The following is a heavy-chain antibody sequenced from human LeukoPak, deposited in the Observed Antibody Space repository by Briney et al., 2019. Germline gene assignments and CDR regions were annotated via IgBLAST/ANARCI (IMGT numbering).Heavy chain of an antibody. D-gene: IGHD2-21*01. Sequence: GGSLRLSCAASGFTFSSYSMNWVRQAPGKGLEWVSTISGSGGSTYYADSVKGRFTISRDNSKNTLYLQMNSLRAEDTAVYYCAEGLSEGRGVGDLDAFDIWGQGTMVTVSS. CDR2: ISGSGGST. CDR1: GFTFSSYS. V-gene: IGHV3-23*01. J-gene: IGHJ3*02. CDR3: AEGLSEGRGVGDLDAFDI.